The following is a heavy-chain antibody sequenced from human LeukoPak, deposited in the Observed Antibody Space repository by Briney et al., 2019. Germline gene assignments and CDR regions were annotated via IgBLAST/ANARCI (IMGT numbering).Heavy chain of an antibody. CDR1: GFTFSSYG. CDR3: AKAKYSSGWDYYYYGMDV. Sequence: SGGSLGLSCAASGFTFSSYGMHWVRQAPGKGLEWVAVISYDGSNKYYADSVKGRFTISRDNSKNTLYLQTNSLRAEDTAVYYCAKAKYSSGWDYYYYGMDVWGQGTTVTVSS. CDR2: ISYDGSNK. D-gene: IGHD6-19*01. J-gene: IGHJ6*02. V-gene: IGHV3-30*18.